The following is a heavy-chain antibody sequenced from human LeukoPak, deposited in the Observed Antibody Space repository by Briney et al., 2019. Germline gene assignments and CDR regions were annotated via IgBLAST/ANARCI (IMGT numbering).Heavy chain of an antibody. Sequence: SGESLKISCKGSGYSFTSYWIGWVRQMPGKGLEWMGIIYPGDSDTRYSPSFQGQVTISADKSISTAYLQWSSLKASDTAMCYCARVGGATNPYYYYYMDVWGKGTTVTVSS. CDR3: ARVGGATNPYYYYYMDV. V-gene: IGHV5-51*01. J-gene: IGHJ6*03. CDR1: GYSFTSYW. CDR2: IYPGDSDT. D-gene: IGHD1-26*01.